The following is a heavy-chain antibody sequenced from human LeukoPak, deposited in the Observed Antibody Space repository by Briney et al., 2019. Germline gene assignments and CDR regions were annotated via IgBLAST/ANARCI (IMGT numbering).Heavy chain of an antibody. D-gene: IGHD2-2*02. Sequence: PGGSLRLSCAASGFTFDDYAMHWVRQAPGKGLEWVSLISWDGSSTYYADSVQGRFTISRDNSKNSLFLQMNNLRAEDTALYYCAKDRFPYCSSTGCYTANWFDPWGQGTLVTVSS. CDR3: AKDRFPYCSSTGCYTANWFDP. J-gene: IGHJ5*02. V-gene: IGHV3-43D*04. CDR2: ISWDGSST. CDR1: GFTFDDYA.